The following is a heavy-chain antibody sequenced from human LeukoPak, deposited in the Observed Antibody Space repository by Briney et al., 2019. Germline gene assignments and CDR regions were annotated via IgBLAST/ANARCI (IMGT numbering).Heavy chain of an antibody. CDR3: AREGNGSGGGYFDY. CDR1: GGSISSGDYY. J-gene: IGHJ4*02. CDR2: IYYSGST. V-gene: IGHV4-30-4*01. D-gene: IGHD3-10*01. Sequence: SQTLSHTCTVSGGSISSGDYYWSWIRQPPGKGLEWIGYIYYSGSTYYNPSLKSRVTISADTSKNQFSLKLSSVAAADTAVYYCAREGNGSGGGYFDYWGQGTLVTVSS.